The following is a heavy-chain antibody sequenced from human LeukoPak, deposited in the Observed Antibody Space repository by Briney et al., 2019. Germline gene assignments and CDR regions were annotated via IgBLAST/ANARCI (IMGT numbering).Heavy chain of an antibody. V-gene: IGHV4-4*07. J-gene: IGHJ5*02. CDR1: GGSISSYY. CDR2: IYTSGST. CDR3: ARDDYDILTGYYWFDP. Sequence: SETLSLTCTVSGGSISSYYWGWIRQPAGKGLEWIGRIYTSGSTNYNPSLKSRVTMSVDTSKNQFSLKLSSVTAADTAVYYCARDDYDILTGYYWFDPWGQGTLVTVSS. D-gene: IGHD3-9*01.